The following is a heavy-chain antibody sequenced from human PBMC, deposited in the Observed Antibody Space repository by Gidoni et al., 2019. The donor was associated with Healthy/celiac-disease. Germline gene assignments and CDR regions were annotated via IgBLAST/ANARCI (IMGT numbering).Heavy chain of an antibody. V-gene: IGHV4-39*01. J-gene: IGHJ5*02. CDR3: ARTYSSSSASNWFDP. CDR2: IYYSGST. CDR1: GGSISRSSYY. Sequence: QLQLQESGPGLVKPSETLSLTCTVSGGSISRSSYYWGWIRQPPGKGLEWIGSIYYSGSTYYNPSLKSRVTISVDTSKNQFSLKLSSVTAADTAVYYCARTYSSSSASNWFDPWGQGTLVTVSS. D-gene: IGHD6-6*01.